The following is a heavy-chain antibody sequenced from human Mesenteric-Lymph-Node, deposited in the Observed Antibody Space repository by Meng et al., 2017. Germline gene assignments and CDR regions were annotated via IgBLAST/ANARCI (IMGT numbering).Heavy chain of an antibody. CDR2: IYPGDSDT. CDR1: GYSFTSYW. V-gene: IGHV5-51*01. J-gene: IGHJ5*02. CDR3: AGRAQDVAYYDTSGFA. Sequence: GESLKISCKGSGYSFTSYWIGWVRQMPGKGLEWMGIIYPGDSDTRYSPSFQGQVTISADKSITTVYLQWSSLRASDTAIYYCAGRAQDVAYYDTSGFAWGQGTLVTVSS. D-gene: IGHD3-22*01.